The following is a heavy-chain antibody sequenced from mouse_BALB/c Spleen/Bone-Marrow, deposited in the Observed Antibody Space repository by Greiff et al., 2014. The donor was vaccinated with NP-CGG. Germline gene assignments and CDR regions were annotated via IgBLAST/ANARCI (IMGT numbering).Heavy chain of an antibody. D-gene: IGHD2-4*01. CDR3: ARYDYDVGYFDY. CDR2: ISYSGSS. CDR1: GYSITSDYA. V-gene: IGHV3-2*02. J-gene: IGHJ2*01. Sequence: DVKLVESGPGLVKPSQSLSLTCTVTGYSITSDYAWNWIRQFPGNKLEWMGYISYSGSSSYNPSLESRISITRDTSKTQFFLQLHSATTEDTATYYCARYDYDVGYFDYWGQGTTLTVSS.